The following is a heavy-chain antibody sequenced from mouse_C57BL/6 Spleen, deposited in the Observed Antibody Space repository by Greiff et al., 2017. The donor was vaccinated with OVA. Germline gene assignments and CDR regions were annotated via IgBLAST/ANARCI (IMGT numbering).Heavy chain of an antibody. V-gene: IGHV1-55*01. J-gene: IGHJ4*01. CDR2: IYPGSGST. D-gene: IGHD1-1*01. CDR1: GYTFTSYW. CDR3: ASEGITTVVGAMDY. Sequence: VQLQQPGAELVKPGASVKMSCKASGYTFTSYWITWVKQRPGQGLEWIGDIYPGSGSTNYNEKFKSKATLTVDTSSSTAYMQLGSLTSEDSAVYYCASEGITTVVGAMDYWGQGTSVTVSS.